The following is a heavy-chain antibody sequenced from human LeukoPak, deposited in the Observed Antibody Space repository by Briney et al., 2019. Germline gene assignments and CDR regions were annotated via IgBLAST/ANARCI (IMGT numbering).Heavy chain of an antibody. D-gene: IGHD1-7*01. CDR3: AKEGPHRGTYYLNFDY. CDR1: GFTFRSYA. V-gene: IGHV3-23*01. Sequence: GGSLRLSCAASGFTFRSYAMTWVRQAPGTGLEWVSTINYNGGGTYYVDSVEGRFTISRDNSKNTLYLQMNSLRAEDTAIYYCAKEGPHRGTYYLNFDYWGQGTLVTVAS. J-gene: IGHJ4*02. CDR2: INYNGGGT.